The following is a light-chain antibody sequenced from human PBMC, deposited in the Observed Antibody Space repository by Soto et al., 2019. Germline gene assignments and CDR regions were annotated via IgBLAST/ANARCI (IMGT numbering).Light chain of an antibody. CDR1: RXDVGAYNY. V-gene: IGLV2-14*01. CDR2: EVT. CDR3: SSFTSRFTFV. Sequence: QSALTQPASVSGSPGQSIAISCTGTRXDVGAYNYVSWYQQHPGKAPKLMISEVTNRPSGVSDRFSGSKSGNTASLTISGLQAEDEADYYCSSFTSRFTFVFGTGTKGTVL. J-gene: IGLJ1*01.